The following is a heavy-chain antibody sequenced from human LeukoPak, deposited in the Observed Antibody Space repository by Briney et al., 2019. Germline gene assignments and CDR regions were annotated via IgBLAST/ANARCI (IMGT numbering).Heavy chain of an antibody. D-gene: IGHD6-13*01. Sequence: GGSLRLSCAASGLTFSSYGMHWVRQAPGKALEWVAVIWYDGSNKYYADSVKGRFTISRDNSKNTLYLQMNSLRAEDTAVYYCARDEWAAAGTVYWGQGTLVTVSS. CDR2: IWYDGSNK. CDR3: ARDEWAAAGTVY. V-gene: IGHV3-33*01. CDR1: GLTFSSYG. J-gene: IGHJ4*02.